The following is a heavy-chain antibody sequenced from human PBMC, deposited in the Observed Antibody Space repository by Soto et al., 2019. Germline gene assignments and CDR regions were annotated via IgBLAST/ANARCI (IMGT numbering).Heavy chain of an antibody. J-gene: IGHJ4*02. Sequence: QVLLLQSGSEVKKPGSSVKVSCKASGDAFQSYAIHWVRQDPGQGLEYMGRIIPSYDRTKYAQKFQGRLTVTADMYTSTVYMELSSLRSEDTAVYYCARDPTNDYGDDTFDYWGQGTKVIVSS. CDR2: IIPSYDRT. CDR3: ARDPTNDYGDDTFDY. D-gene: IGHD4-17*01. CDR1: GDAFQSYA. V-gene: IGHV1-69*06.